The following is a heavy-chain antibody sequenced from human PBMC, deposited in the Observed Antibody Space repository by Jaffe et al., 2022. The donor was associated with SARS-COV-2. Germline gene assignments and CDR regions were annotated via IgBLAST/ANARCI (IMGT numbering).Heavy chain of an antibody. V-gene: IGHV4-39*01. CDR2: IYYSGST. CDR1: GGSISSSSYY. Sequence: QLQLQESGPGLVKPSETLSLTCTVSGGSISSSSYYWGWIRQPPGKGLEWIGSIYYSGSTYYNPSLKSRVTISVDTSKNQFSLKLSSVTAADTAVYYCARRGSSGYYYVADYGMDVWGQGTTVTVSS. J-gene: IGHJ6*02. D-gene: IGHD3-22*01. CDR3: ARRGSSGYYYVADYGMDV.